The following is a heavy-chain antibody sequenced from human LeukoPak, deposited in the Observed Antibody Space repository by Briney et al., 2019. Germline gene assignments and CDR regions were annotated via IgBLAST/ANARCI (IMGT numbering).Heavy chain of an antibody. CDR2: IYHSGST. CDR3: ARHVVLYYFDY. J-gene: IGHJ4*02. CDR1: GYSINSGYH. Sequence: SETLSLTCIVSGYSINSGYHWGWIRQPPGKGLEWIGSIYHSGSTYYNPSLKSRVTISIDTSKNQFSLKLSSVTAADTTVYYCARHVVLYYFDYWGQGTLVTVSS. V-gene: IGHV4-38-2*02. D-gene: IGHD2-15*01.